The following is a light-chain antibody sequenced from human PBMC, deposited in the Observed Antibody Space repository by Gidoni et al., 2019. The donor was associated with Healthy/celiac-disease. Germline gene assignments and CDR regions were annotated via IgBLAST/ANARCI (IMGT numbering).Light chain of an antibody. J-gene: IGKJ5*01. CDR2: GAS. Sequence: ELVMTQSPATLSVSPGERATLSCRASQSVSSNLAWYQQKPGQAPRLLIYGASTRATGIPARFSGSGSGTEVTLTISSLQSEDFAVYYCQQYNNWAFXXXTRLEIK. CDR1: QSVSSN. CDR3: QQYNNWA. V-gene: IGKV3-15*01.